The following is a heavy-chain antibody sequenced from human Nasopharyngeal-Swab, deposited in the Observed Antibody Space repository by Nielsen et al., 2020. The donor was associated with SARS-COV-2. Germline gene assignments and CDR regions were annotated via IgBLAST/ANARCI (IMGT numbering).Heavy chain of an antibody. Sequence: GESLKISCMASGYSFVNHWIGWVRQKPGKGLGWMGMVYPGNSEVAYSPSFQGQVTISADRSMNTAYLQWRRLRASDTAMYFCARRAARDGYNYEVDPWGQGTLVTVSS. CDR2: VYPGNSEV. CDR3: ARRAARDGYNYEVDP. D-gene: IGHD5-24*01. J-gene: IGHJ5*01. CDR1: GYSFVNHW. V-gene: IGHV5-51*01.